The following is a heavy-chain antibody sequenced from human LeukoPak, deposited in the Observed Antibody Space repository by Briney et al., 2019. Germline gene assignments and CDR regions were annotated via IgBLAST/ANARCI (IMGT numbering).Heavy chain of an antibody. D-gene: IGHD3-10*01. J-gene: IGHJ4*02. Sequence: GGSLRLSCAASGFTFSSYGMHWVRQAPGKGLEWVAFIRHDGSNKYYADSVKGRFTISRDNSKNTLYLQMNSLRAEDTAVYYCAKDHPQVRGVIDYWGQGTLVTVSS. CDR1: GFTFSSYG. CDR2: IRHDGSNK. V-gene: IGHV3-30*02. CDR3: AKDHPQVRGVIDY.